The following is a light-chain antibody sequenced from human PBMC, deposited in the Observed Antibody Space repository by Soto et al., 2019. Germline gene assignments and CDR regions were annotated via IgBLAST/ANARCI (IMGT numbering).Light chain of an antibody. V-gene: IGKV3-15*01. J-gene: IGKJ3*01. CDR3: QQYNNWPFT. Sequence: ILMTQSPATLSVSPVERATLACMASQSVSSNHLAWYQQKPGQAPRLLIYGASTRATGIPASFIGNGSGTEFTLTASSLQPEDFAVYYCQQYNNWPFTFGPGTKVDIK. CDR2: GAS. CDR1: QSVSSN.